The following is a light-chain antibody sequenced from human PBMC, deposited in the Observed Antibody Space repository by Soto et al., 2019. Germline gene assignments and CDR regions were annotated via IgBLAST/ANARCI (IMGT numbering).Light chain of an antibody. CDR1: QSVSSSY. Sequence: EIVLTQSPGTLSLSPGERATLSCRASQSVSSSYLAWYQQKPGQAPRLLMYGASSRATGIPDRFSGSGSGTDLSLTISRLEPEDFAVYYCQQYGSSPAWTFGQGTKVEIK. V-gene: IGKV3-20*01. J-gene: IGKJ1*01. CDR3: QQYGSSPAWT. CDR2: GAS.